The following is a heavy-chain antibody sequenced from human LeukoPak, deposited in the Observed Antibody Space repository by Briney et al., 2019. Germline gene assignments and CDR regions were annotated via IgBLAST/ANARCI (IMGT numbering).Heavy chain of an antibody. Sequence: ASVKVSCKASGYTFTGYYMHWVRQAPGKGLEWMGGFDPEDGETIYAQKFQGRVTMTEDTSTDTAYMELSRLRSDDTAVYYCATLSSWYLDYYYYGMDVWGQGTTVTVSS. CDR1: GYTFTGYY. CDR3: ATLSSWYLDYYYYGMDV. V-gene: IGHV1-24*01. CDR2: FDPEDGET. J-gene: IGHJ6*02. D-gene: IGHD6-13*01.